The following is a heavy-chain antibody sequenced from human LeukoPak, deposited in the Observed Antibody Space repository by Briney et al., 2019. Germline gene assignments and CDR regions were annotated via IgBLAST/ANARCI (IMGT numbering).Heavy chain of an antibody. CDR3: ARDRRGHYYDSSGYWPDAFDI. CDR2: INWNGGST. V-gene: IGHV3-20*04. Sequence: GGSLRLSCAASGFTFDDYGMSWVRQAPGKGLEWVSGINWNGGSTGYADSVKGRFTISRDNAKNSLYLQMNSLRAEDTALYYCARDRRGHYYDSSGYWPDAFDIWGQGTMVTASS. J-gene: IGHJ3*02. D-gene: IGHD3-22*01. CDR1: GFTFDDYG.